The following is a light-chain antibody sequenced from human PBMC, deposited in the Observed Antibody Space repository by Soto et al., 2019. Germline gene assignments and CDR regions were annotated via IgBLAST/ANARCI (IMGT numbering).Light chain of an antibody. CDR1: QSVSSSY. J-gene: IGKJ5*01. V-gene: IGKV3-20*01. CDR3: HQYGISPPVT. CDR2: GAS. Sequence: EIALTQSPGTLSLSPGERATLSCRASQSVSSSYLAWYQQKPGQAPRLLIYGASSRATGIPDRFSGSGSGTNFTLTISRLEPEDFAMYYCHQYGISPPVTFGQGTRLEIK.